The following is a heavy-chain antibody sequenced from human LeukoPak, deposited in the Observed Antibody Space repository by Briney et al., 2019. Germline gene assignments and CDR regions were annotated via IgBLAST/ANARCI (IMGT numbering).Heavy chain of an antibody. CDR2: ISAYNGNT. J-gene: IGHJ4*02. Sequence: ASVKVSCKASGYTFTSYGISWVRQAPGQGLEWMGWISAYNGNTNYAQKLQGRVTMTTDTSTGTAYMELRSLRSDDTAVYYCARGYSSGWLSVYYFDYWGQGTLVTVSS. D-gene: IGHD6-19*01. CDR1: GYTFTSYG. CDR3: ARGYSSGWLSVYYFDY. V-gene: IGHV1-18*01.